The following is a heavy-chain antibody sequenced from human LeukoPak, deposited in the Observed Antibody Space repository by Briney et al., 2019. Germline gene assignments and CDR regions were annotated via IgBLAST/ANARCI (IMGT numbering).Heavy chain of an antibody. J-gene: IGHJ5*02. Sequence: GGSLRLSCAASGFTFRIYEMNWVRQAPGKGLEWVSYIGTITTTTYYADSVKGRFTVSRDDAKSSLYLQMSNLRAEDTAVYYCARHVGGYCSSTSCYTNWFDPWGQGTLVTVSS. CDR2: IGTITTTT. V-gene: IGHV3-48*03. CDR3: ARHVGGYCSSTSCYTNWFDP. D-gene: IGHD2-2*02. CDR1: GFTFRIYE.